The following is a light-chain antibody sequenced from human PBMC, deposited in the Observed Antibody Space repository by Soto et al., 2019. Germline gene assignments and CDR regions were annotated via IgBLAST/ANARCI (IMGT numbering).Light chain of an antibody. CDR2: SND. Sequence: QPVLTQPPSASGTPGQRVPISCSGSSSNIGTNTVNWYQQLPGTAPKLLIYSNDQRPSGVPDRFSGSKSGTSASLAISGLQSEDEADYYCAAWDDSLNGWVFGGGTKVTVL. V-gene: IGLV1-44*01. CDR1: SSNIGTNT. CDR3: AAWDDSLNGWV. J-gene: IGLJ3*02.